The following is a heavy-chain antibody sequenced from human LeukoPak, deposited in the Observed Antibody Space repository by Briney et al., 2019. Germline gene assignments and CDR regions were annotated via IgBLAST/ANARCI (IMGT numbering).Heavy chain of an antibody. CDR1: GDSVSSNTAS. D-gene: IGHD2-2*02. Sequence: SQTLSLTCAISGDSVSSNTASWNWIRQSPSRGLEWLGRTYSRSKWYNEYAASMKSRITINSDTSKNQFSLQLNSVTPEDTAVYYCARATYHFDKWGQGTLVTVSS. CDR2: TYSRSKWYN. CDR3: ARATYHFDK. V-gene: IGHV6-1*01. J-gene: IGHJ4*02.